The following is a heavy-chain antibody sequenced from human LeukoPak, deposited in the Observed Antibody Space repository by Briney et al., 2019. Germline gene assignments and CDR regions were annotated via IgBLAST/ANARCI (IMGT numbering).Heavy chain of an antibody. CDR3: ASTLMVRGIRFDY. Sequence: SETLSLTCTISGGSISSSSYYWGWIRQPPGKGLEWIGSIYYSGSTYYNPSLKSRVTISVDTSKNQFSLKLSSVTAADTAVYYCASTLMVRGIRFDYWGQGTLVTVSS. V-gene: IGHV4-39*07. D-gene: IGHD3-10*01. CDR2: IYYSGST. J-gene: IGHJ4*02. CDR1: GGSISSSSYY.